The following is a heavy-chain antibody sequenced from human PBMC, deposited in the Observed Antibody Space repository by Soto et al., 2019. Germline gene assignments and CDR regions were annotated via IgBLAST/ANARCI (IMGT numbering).Heavy chain of an antibody. Sequence: KPSETLSLTCTVSGGSVSSGSYYWSWIRQPPGKGLEWIGYIYYSGSTNYNPSLKSRVTISVDTSKNQFSLKLSSVTAADTAVYYCAIFKILTAPYYYYGMDGWGQGTRVTVS. CDR1: GGSVSSGSYY. CDR2: IYYSGST. CDR3: AIFKILTAPYYYYGMDG. J-gene: IGHJ6*02. V-gene: IGHV4-61*01. D-gene: IGHD3-9*01.